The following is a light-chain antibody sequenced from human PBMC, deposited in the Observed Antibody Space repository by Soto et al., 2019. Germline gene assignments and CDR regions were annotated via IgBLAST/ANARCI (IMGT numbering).Light chain of an antibody. Sequence: QSALTQPASVSGSPGQSITISCTGTSSDVGSYNLVSWYQQHPGKAPKLMIYEGSKRPSGVSNRFSGYKSGNTASLTISGLQAEDEADYYCCSYAGSSTWVVFGGGTKVTVL. J-gene: IGLJ2*01. CDR1: SSDVGSYNL. V-gene: IGLV2-23*01. CDR2: EGS. CDR3: CSYAGSSTWVV.